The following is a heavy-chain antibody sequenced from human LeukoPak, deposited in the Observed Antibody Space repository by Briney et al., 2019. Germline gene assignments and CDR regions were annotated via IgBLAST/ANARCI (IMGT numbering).Heavy chain of an antibody. Sequence: GASVKVSCKASGFTFTKSAISWVRQAPGQGLEWMGWINNKNGNPTYAQGFTGRFVFSLDTSVSTTYLEISSLEAADTAIYYCARGTDVWETFSRYPWFDFWGQGTPVTVSS. CDR3: ARGTDVWETFSRYPWFDF. CDR1: GFTFTKSA. D-gene: IGHD2-15*01. V-gene: IGHV7-4-1*02. CDR2: INNKNGNP. J-gene: IGHJ4*02.